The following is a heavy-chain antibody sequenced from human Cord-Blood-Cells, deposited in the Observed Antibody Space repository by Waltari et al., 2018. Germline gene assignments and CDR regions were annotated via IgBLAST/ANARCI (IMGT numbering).Heavy chain of an antibody. Sequence: QLQLQESGPGLVKPSETLSLTCTVPGGSISPSSYYWGRIRHPPGKGLEWSGSIYYSGSTYYNPSLKSRVTISVDTSKNQFSLKLSSVTAADTAVYYCARSDYYGSGSYYPFDYWGQGTLVTVSS. CDR3: ARSDYYGSGSYYPFDY. CDR1: GGSISPSSYY. CDR2: IYYSGST. J-gene: IGHJ4*02. V-gene: IGHV4-39*07. D-gene: IGHD3-10*01.